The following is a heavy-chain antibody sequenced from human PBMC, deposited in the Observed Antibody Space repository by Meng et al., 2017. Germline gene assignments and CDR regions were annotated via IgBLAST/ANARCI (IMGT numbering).Heavy chain of an antibody. J-gene: IGHJ3*02. Sequence: GESLKISCAVSGVSFSDFDIHWVRQASGKGLEWVGRIGGRRKNYAAAYAAPVRGRFTTSRDDSRSTAYLQMDSLKTDDSAVYYCTMYIRGHIWGQGTMVTGSS. V-gene: IGHV3-73*01. CDR2: IGGRRKNYAA. CDR1: GVSFSDFD. D-gene: IGHD1-1*01. CDR3: TMYIRGHI.